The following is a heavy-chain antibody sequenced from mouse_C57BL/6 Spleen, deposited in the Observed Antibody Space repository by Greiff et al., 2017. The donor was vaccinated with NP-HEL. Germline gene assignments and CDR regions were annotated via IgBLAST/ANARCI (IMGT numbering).Heavy chain of an antibody. V-gene: IGHV1-52*01. J-gene: IGHJ2*01. CDR3: ARGALNYCDY. Sequence: VKLQESGAELVRPGSSVKLSCKASGYTFTSYWMHWVKQRPIQGLEWIGNIDPSDSETHYNQKFKDKATLTVDKSSSTAYMQLSSLTSEDSAVYYCARGALNYCDYWGQGTTLTVSS. CDR1: GYTFTSYW. CDR2: IDPSDSET.